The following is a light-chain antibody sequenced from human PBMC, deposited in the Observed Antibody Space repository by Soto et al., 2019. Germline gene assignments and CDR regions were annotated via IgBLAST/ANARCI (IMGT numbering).Light chain of an antibody. CDR1: SSDVGAHNY. J-gene: IGLJ2*01. Sequence: QSALTQPPSASGSPGQSLTISCTGTSSDVGAHNYVSWYQQHPGKAPKLIIYDVTKRPSGVPDRFSGSKSGNTASLIISGLQAADEAEYYCCCCSYAGSSSFRVLFGGGTQLTVL. V-gene: IGLV2-11*01. CDR3: CSYAGSSSFRVL. CDR2: DVT.